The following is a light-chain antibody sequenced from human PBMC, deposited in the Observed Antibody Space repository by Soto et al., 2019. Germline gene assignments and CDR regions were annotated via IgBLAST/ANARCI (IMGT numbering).Light chain of an antibody. Sequence: EIGMTQSPATLSVSPGERATLSCRASQSVGNNLVWYRQKPGQAPRVLSYGVSTRAAGIPDRFSGSGSGADFTLTITRLEPEDFAVYYCQQYGSSPRTFGQGTKVDIK. CDR3: QQYGSSPRT. V-gene: IGKV3-20*01. CDR2: GVS. CDR1: QSVGNN. J-gene: IGKJ1*01.